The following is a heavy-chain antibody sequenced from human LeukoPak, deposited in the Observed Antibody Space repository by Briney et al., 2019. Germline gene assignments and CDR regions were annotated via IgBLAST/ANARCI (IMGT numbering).Heavy chain of an antibody. CDR3: SREWGNGNDLRPDY. D-gene: IGHD1-1*01. CDR2: IRSSIYGGTP. V-gene: IGHV3-49*03. Sequence: GGSLRLSCTSSGFTFREFAVSWFRQAPGKGLEWIGFIRSSIYGGTPKAAASVKGRFIFSRDDSKGVAYLRMNGLKTEDTAVYYCSREWGNGNDLRPDYWGQGTLVTVSS. CDR1: GFTFREFA. J-gene: IGHJ4*02.